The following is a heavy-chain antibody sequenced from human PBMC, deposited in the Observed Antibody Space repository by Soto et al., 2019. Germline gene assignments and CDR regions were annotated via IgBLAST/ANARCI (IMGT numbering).Heavy chain of an antibody. D-gene: IGHD3-22*01. CDR3: ARHLDYYDSSGYTLQTQYFQH. J-gene: IGHJ1*01. CDR1: GGSISSYY. Sequence: SETLSLTCTVSGGSISSYYWSWIRQPPGKGLEWIGYIYYSGSTNYNPSLKSRVTISVDTSKNQFSLKLSSVTAADTAVYYCARHLDYYDSSGYTLQTQYFQHWGQGTLVTVS. CDR2: IYYSGST. V-gene: IGHV4-59*08.